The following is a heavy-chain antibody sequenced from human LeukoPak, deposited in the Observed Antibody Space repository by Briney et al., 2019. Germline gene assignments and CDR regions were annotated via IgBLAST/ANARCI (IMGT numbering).Heavy chain of an antibody. J-gene: IGHJ5*02. CDR2: INPNSGGT. D-gene: IGHD3-10*01. V-gene: IGHV1-2*02. Sequence: ASVKVSCKASGYTFTGYYMHWVRQAPGQGLEWMGWINPNSGGTNYAQKFQGRVTMTRDTSISTAYMELSRLRSDDTAVYYCARDDYGSGSRWFDPWGHGTLVTVSS. CDR3: ARDDYGSGSRWFDP. CDR1: GYTFTGYY.